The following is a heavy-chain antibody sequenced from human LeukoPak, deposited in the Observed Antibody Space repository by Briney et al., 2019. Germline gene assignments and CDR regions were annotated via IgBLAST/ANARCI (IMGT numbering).Heavy chain of an antibody. J-gene: IGHJ4*02. V-gene: IGHV1-24*01. CDR2: FDPEDGET. CDR3: ATYDSSGYYYFDY. CDR1: GYTLTELS. D-gene: IGHD3-22*01. Sequence: GASVKVSCKVSGYTLTELSMHWVRQAPGKGLEWMGGFDPEDGETIYAQKFQGKVTMTEDTSTDTAYMELSSQRSEDTAVYYCATYDSSGYYYFDYWGQGTLVTVSS.